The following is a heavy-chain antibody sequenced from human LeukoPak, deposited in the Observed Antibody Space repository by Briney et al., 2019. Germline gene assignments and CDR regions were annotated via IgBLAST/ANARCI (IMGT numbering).Heavy chain of an antibody. J-gene: IGHJ4*02. CDR1: GFTFDDYA. Sequence: GRSLRLSCAASGFTFDDYAMHWVRQAPGKGLEWVSGISWNSGSIGYADSVKGRFTISRDNAKNSLYLQMNSLRAEDTAVYYCAREGFDYFDYWGQGTLVTVSS. V-gene: IGHV3-9*01. CDR3: AREGFDYFDY. CDR2: ISWNSGSI.